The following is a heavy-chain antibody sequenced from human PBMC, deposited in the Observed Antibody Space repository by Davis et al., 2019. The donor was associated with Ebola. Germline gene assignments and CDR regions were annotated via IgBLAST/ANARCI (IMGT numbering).Heavy chain of an antibody. CDR1: GFIFSDYY. V-gene: IGHV3-11*01. J-gene: IGHJ6*04. CDR3: ARGDSSSWYYYGMDV. D-gene: IGHD6-13*01. CDR2: ISSSGSTI. Sequence: GESLKISCAASGFIFSDYYMSWIRQAPGTGLEWVSHISSSGSTIYYGDSVKGRFTISRDNAKKSLYLQMNSLRAEDTAVYYCARGDSSSWYYYGMDVWGKGTTVTVSS.